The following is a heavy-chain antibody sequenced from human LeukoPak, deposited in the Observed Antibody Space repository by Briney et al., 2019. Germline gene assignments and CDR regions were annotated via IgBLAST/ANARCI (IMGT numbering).Heavy chain of an antibody. CDR2: IHYSGRT. V-gene: IGHV4-39*01. CDR1: DDSISNSNYY. D-gene: IGHD3-9*01. Sequence: SETLSLTCTVSDDSISNSNYYWGWIRQPPGKGLEWIGSIHYSGRTYYNPSLKSRVTMSVDTSKNQFSLKLSSVTAADTTVYYCARHHSPMYYDILSYYFDYWGQGTLVTVSS. CDR3: ARHHSPMYYDILSYYFDY. J-gene: IGHJ4*02.